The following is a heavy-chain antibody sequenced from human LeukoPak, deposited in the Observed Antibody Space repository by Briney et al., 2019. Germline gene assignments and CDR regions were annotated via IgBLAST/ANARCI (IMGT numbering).Heavy chain of an antibody. V-gene: IGHV3-48*01. CDR1: GFIFSSHS. CDR3: AKDQSPYYYGSGSFFDY. J-gene: IGHJ4*02. Sequence: PPGGSLRLSCAASGFIFSSHSMNWVRQAPGKGLEWVSYISSSSTTIYYADSVKGRFTISRDNSKNTLYLQMNSLRAEDTAVYYCAKDQSPYYYGSGSFFDYWGQGTLVTVSS. D-gene: IGHD3-10*01. CDR2: ISSSSTTI.